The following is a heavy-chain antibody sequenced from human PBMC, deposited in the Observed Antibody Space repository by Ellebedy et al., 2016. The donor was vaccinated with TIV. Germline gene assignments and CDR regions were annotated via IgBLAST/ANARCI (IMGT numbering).Heavy chain of an antibody. CDR2: INQDGSDK. Sequence: GESLKISCAAFGFAFDTDWMTWVRQVPGKGLEWVANINQDGSDKSYVDSVEGRFTISRDNAKYSLFLQMDSLGAEDTAVYYCAREHMTSTGSPLDYWGQGTLVTVSS. D-gene: IGHD1-1*01. J-gene: IGHJ4*02. V-gene: IGHV3-7*01. CDR1: GFAFDTDW. CDR3: AREHMTSTGSPLDY.